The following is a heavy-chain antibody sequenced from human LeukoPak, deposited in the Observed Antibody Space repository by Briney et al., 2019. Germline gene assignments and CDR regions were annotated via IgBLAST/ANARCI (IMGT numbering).Heavy chain of an antibody. V-gene: IGHV4-30-2*01. J-gene: IGHJ5*02. CDR3: ARQGYCSGTSCYAGGDWFDP. D-gene: IGHD2-2*01. CDR2: ISHSGST. Sequence: SQTLSLTCGGSGAPINSGGYSWSWIRQPPGKGLEWTGHISHSGSTYYNPSLKSRVTISVDRSKNQFSLKLTSVTAADTAVYYCARQGYCSGTSCYAGGDWFDPWGQGTLVTVSS. CDR1: GAPINSGGYS.